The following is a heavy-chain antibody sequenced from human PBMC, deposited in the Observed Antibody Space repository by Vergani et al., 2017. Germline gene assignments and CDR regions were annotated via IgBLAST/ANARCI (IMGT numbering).Heavy chain of an antibody. CDR2: IYTSGST. J-gene: IGHJ4*02. V-gene: IGHV4-4*07. CDR3: AREEVYGSGSYSQFDY. CDR1: GGSISSYY. Sequence: QVQLQESGPGLVKPSETLSLTCTVSGGSISSYYWSWIRQPAGKGLEWIGRIYTSGSTNYNPSLKSRVTISVDTSKNQFSLKLSSVTAADTAVYYCAREEVYGSGSYSQFDYWGQGTLVTVSS. D-gene: IGHD3-10*01.